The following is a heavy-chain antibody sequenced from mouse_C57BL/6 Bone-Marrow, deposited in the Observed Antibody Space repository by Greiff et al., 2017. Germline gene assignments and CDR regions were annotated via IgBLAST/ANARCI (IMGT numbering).Heavy chain of an antibody. D-gene: IGHD1-1*01. J-gene: IGHJ4*01. CDR2: IWSGGST. V-gene: IGHV2-2*01. CDR3: ARKAVVVGAMDY. CDR1: GFSLTSYG. Sequence: QVQLKESGPGLVQPSQSLSITCTVSGFSLTSYGVHWVRQSPGKGLEWLGVIWSGGSTDYNAAFISRLSISQDKSKGQIFFKMNNLPAEYTAIYYCARKAVVVGAMDYWGQGTSGPVLS.